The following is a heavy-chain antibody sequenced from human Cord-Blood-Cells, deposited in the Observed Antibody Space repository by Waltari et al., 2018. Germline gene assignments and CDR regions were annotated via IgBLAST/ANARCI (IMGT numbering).Heavy chain of an antibody. CDR3: ARDLNYYYYMDV. J-gene: IGHJ6*03. Sequence: QVQLVESGGGVVQPGRSLRLSCAASGFTFSSYGMHWVRQAPGKGLGWVAVRGDDGSNKYYAGSVEGRFTISRDNSKNTLYLQMNSLRAEDTAVYYCARDLNYYYYMDVWGKGTTVTVSS. V-gene: IGHV3-33*01. CDR1: GFTFSSYG. CDR2: RGDDGSNK.